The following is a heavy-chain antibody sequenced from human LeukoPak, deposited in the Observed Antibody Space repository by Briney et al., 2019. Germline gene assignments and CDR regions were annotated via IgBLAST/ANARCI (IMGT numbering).Heavy chain of an antibody. J-gene: IGHJ4*02. CDR2: ISYDGSNK. V-gene: IGHV3-30*04. D-gene: IGHD3-22*01. CDR3: ARESSMIVEKYYFDY. Sequence: PGGSLRLSCAASGFTFSSYAMHWARQAPGKGLEWVAVISYDGSNKYYADSVKGRFTISRDNSKNTLYLQMNSLRAEDTAVYYCARESSMIVEKYYFDYWGQGTLVTVSS. CDR1: GFTFSSYA.